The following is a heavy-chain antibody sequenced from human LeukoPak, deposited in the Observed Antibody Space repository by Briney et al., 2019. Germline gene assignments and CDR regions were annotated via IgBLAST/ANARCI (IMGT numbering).Heavy chain of an antibody. V-gene: IGHV3-9*01. J-gene: IGHJ4*02. CDR2: IDYNSDGI. CDR3: AKVSSSWYLAGPDY. Sequence: GGSLRLPCAASGFTFDDFAMPWVRQAPGKGLEWVSGIDYNSDGIDYAASVKGRFTISRDNAKNSLYLQMNSLRTEDTALYFCAKVSSSWYLAGPDYWGQGTLVTVPS. D-gene: IGHD6-13*01. CDR1: GFTFDDFA.